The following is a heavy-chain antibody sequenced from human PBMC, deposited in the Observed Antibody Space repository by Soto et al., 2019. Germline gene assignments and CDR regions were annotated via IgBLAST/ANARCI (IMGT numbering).Heavy chain of an antibody. D-gene: IGHD2-8*01. Sequence: QVQLQESGPGLVKPSETLSLTCTVSGGSISGYYWAWVRQPPERGLEWIGFIYYDGTISYNPSLNRRVTLSVDTSKNQVSIKLKSVAAEDKAIYYCARQVNGLMGYADDIWGQGTMVTVSS. CDR1: GGSISGYY. J-gene: IGHJ3*02. CDR3: ARQVNGLMGYADDI. V-gene: IGHV4-59*08. CDR2: IYYDGTI.